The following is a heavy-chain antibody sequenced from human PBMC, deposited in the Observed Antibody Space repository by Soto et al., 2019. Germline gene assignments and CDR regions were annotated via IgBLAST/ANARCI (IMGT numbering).Heavy chain of an antibody. Sequence: SETLSLTCAVYDGSFSGYYWNWIRQPPGKGLEWIGEINHSGSTNYNPSLKSRVTISVDTSKNQFSLKLSSVTAADTAVYYCARDKITGLFDYWGQGTLVTVSS. CDR3: ARDKITGLFDY. CDR2: INHSGST. CDR1: DGSFSGYY. V-gene: IGHV4-34*01. J-gene: IGHJ4*02. D-gene: IGHD2-8*02.